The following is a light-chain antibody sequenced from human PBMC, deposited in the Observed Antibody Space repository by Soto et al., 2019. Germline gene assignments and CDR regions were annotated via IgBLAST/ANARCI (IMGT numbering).Light chain of an antibody. CDR3: QQYKNWTIT. Sequence: IVLTQSAGSLSLSPGERATLSYRARQRFXSYFVWYQQKPGQAPRVLXDGASSRATGAPDRLSGSGSGTEFTLTISSLHSEDFAVYYWQQYKNWTITFGQGTRLEIK. CDR2: GAS. CDR1: QRFXSY. V-gene: IGKV3D-15*01. J-gene: IGKJ5*01.